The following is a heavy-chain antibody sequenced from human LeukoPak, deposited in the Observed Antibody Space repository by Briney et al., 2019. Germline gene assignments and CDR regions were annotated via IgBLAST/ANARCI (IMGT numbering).Heavy chain of an antibody. Sequence: KASEILSLTCTVSGGSISSYYWSWIRQPPGKGLEWIGYIYYSGSTNYNPSLKSRVTISVDTSKNQFSLKLSSVTAADTAVYYCARVGYCSSTSCYRPYYYYYGMDVWGQGTTVTVSS. CDR1: GGSISSYY. V-gene: IGHV4-59*12. J-gene: IGHJ6*02. CDR2: IYYSGST. D-gene: IGHD2-2*01. CDR3: ARVGYCSSTSCYRPYYYYYGMDV.